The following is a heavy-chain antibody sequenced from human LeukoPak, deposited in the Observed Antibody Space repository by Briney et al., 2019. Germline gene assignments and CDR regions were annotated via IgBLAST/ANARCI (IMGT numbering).Heavy chain of an antibody. Sequence: RASETLSLTCTVSGYSISSGYYWGWIRQPPGKGLEWIGSIYHSGRTFYNPSLKSRVTISVDTSKNQFSLRLSSVTAADTAVYYCATDLYSSRTNDVFVIWGQGTMVTVSS. CDR3: ATDLYSSRTNDVFVI. CDR1: GYSISSGYY. D-gene: IGHD6-13*01. J-gene: IGHJ3*02. V-gene: IGHV4-38-2*02. CDR2: IYHSGRT.